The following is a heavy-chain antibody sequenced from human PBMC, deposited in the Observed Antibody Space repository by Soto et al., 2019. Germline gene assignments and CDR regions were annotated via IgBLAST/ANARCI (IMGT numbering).Heavy chain of an antibody. Sequence: QVQLVQSGAEVKKPGSSVKVSCKASGGTFRAYAISWVRQAPGQGLEWMGGIIPLFGTTNYAQKFQSRVKITADESTSTAKMELNSLKSEDTAVYYCASNNRASYHFDYWGQGTLLTVSS. J-gene: IGHJ4*02. CDR3: ASNNRASYHFDY. CDR2: IIPLFGTT. V-gene: IGHV1-69*01. CDR1: GGTFRAYA. D-gene: IGHD3-16*02.